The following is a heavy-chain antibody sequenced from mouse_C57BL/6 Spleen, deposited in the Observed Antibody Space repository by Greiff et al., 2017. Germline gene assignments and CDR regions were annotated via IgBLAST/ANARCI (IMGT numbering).Heavy chain of an antibody. Sequence: EVQLVESGPGLVKPSQSLSLTCSVTGYSITSGYYWNWIRQFPGNKLEWMGYISYDGSNNYNPSLKNRISITRDTSKNQFFLKLNSVTTEDTATYYCADGLDYWSQGTSVTVSS. CDR2: ISYDGSN. CDR1: GYSITSGYY. D-gene: IGHD2-3*01. CDR3: ADGLDY. V-gene: IGHV3-6*01. J-gene: IGHJ4*01.